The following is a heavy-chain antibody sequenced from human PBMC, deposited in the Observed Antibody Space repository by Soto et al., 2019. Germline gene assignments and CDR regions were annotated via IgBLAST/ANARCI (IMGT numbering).Heavy chain of an antibody. CDR1: GITLSYFW. Sequence: EEELVESGGGLVQPGGSLRLSCAASGITLSYFWMSWVRLAPGKGLEYVSVTYSKGGSTYYSDSVKGRFTISTDNSKNTLNLQMSSLRAEDTAVYYCVRDFWGFDYWGQGTLVTVSS. V-gene: IGHV3-64D*08. J-gene: IGHJ4*02. D-gene: IGHD3-16*01. CDR3: VRDFWGFDY. CDR2: TYSKGGST.